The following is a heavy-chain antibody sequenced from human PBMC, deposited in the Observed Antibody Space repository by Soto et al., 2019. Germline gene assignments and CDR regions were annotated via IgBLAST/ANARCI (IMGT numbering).Heavy chain of an antibody. Sequence: ASVKASCKASGGTFSSETITSVRQAPGQGLEWMGGIIPITDTANYAQNFQGRVTITADESTSTVYMELSSLRSEDTAVYYCATLVPAPIKLFPRLGWFDPWRQGTLVTVSS. D-gene: IGHD2-2*02. J-gene: IGHJ5*02. CDR3: ATLVPAPIKLFPRLGWFDP. CDR2: IIPITDTA. V-gene: IGHV1-69*13. CDR1: GGTFSSET.